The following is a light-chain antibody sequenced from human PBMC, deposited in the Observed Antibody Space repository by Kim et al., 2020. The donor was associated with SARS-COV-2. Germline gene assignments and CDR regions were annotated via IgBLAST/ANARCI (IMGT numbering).Light chain of an antibody. J-gene: IGLJ2*01. CDR2: GKN. CDR1: SLRVYD. V-gene: IGLV3-19*01. Sequence: ALGQTVRITCQGDSLRVYDASWYQQKPGQAPVLVIFGKNSRPSGIPDRFSGSSSGNTASLTITGSQAEDEADYYCNSRDSSGNLVVFGGGTQLTVL. CDR3: NSRDSSGNLVV.